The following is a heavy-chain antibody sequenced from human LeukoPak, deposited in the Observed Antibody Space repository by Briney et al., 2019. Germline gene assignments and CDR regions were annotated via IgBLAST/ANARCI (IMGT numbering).Heavy chain of an antibody. CDR1: GFSFSSYA. Sequence: GGSLRLSCATSGFSFSSYAMSWVRQAPGKGLEWVSAMSSSDDGRYYAASVRGRFTISRDTSRSTLYLQMNSLRAEDAAVYYCAREGVIVTAMDVWGKGTTVTISS. V-gene: IGHV3-23*01. D-gene: IGHD3-10*01. CDR3: AREGVIVTAMDV. CDR2: MSSSDDGR. J-gene: IGHJ6*03.